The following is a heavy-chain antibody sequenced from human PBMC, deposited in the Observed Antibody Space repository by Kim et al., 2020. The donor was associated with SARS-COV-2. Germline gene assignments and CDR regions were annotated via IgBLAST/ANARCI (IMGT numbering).Heavy chain of an antibody. V-gene: IGHV3-30*04. CDR1: GFTFSSYA. CDR3: AREVLYYGSGSYFHTDAFDI. Sequence: GGSLRLSCAASGFTFSSYAMHWVRQAPGKGLEWVAVISYDGSNKYYADSVKGRFTISRDNSKNTLYLQMNSLRAEDTAVYYCAREVLYYGSGSYFHTDAFDIWGQGTMVTVSS. J-gene: IGHJ3*02. D-gene: IGHD3-10*01. CDR2: ISYDGSNK.